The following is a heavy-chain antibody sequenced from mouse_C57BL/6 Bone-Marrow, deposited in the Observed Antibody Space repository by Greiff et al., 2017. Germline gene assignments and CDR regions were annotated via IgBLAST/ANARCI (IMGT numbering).Heavy chain of an antibody. CDR2: IDPSDSYT. J-gene: IGHJ3*01. Sequence: VQLQQPGAELVRPGTSVKLSCKASGYTFTSYWMHWVKQRPGQGLEWIGVIDPSDSYTNYNQKFKGKATLTVDTSSSTAYMQLSSLTSEDSAVYYCAREGHYYDYDDSYWGQGTLVTVSA. CDR1: GYTFTSYW. CDR3: AREGHYYDYDDSY. V-gene: IGHV1-59*01. D-gene: IGHD2-4*01.